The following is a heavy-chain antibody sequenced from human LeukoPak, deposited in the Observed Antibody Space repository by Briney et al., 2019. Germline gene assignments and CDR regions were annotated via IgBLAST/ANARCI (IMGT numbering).Heavy chain of an antibody. CDR2: IRIDGNT. J-gene: IGHJ4*01. CDR3: ARDDNYYDGTSYSSGFDY. V-gene: IGHV3-74*01. D-gene: IGHD3-22*01. CDR1: GFPLSGFW. Sequence: PGGSLRLSCAASGFPLSGFWMHWVRQVPGKELVWVALIRIDGNTNVADSVKGRFTISRDTAKNTLYLQMNSLRAEDSAIYYCARDDNYYDGTSYSSGFDYWGHGTLATVSS.